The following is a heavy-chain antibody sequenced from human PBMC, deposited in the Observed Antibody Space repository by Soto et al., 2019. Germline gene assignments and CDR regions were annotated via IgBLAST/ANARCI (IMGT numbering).Heavy chain of an antibody. V-gene: IGHV4-39*01. CDR3: ARLSDIVVVVAALGGWFDP. Sequence: SETLSLTCTVSGGSISSSSYYWGWIRQPPGKGLEWIGSIYYSGSTYYNPSLKSRVTISVDTSKNQFSLKLSSVTAADTAVYYCARLSDIVVVVAALGGWFDPWGQGTLVTVSS. J-gene: IGHJ5*02. CDR1: GGSISSSSYY. CDR2: IYYSGST. D-gene: IGHD2-15*01.